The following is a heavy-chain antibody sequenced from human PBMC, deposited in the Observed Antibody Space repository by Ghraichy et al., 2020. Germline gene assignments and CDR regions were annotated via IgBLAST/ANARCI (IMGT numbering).Heavy chain of an antibody. CDR1: EFTFSNYA. J-gene: IGHJ6*02. V-gene: IGHV3-23*01. CDR2: ISGSGGST. Sequence: GSLRLSCAASEFTFSNYAMSWVRQAPGKGLEWVSVISGSGGSTYHADSVKGRFTISRDNSKNTLYLQMNSLRAEDTALYYCAKNEKGFHHFYYYGMDVWGQGTTVTVSS. CDR3: AKNEKGFHHFYYYGMDV.